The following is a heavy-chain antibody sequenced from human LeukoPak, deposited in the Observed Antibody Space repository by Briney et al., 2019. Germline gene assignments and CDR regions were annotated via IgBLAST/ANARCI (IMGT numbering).Heavy chain of an antibody. D-gene: IGHD7-27*01. CDR2: INHSGST. CDR3: ARRMANWGPRGAFDI. CDR1: GGSFSGYY. V-gene: IGHV4-34*01. Sequence: SETLSLTCAVYGGSFSGYYWSWIRQPPGKGLEWIGEINHSGSTNYNPSLKSRVTISVDTSKNQFSLKLSSVTAADTAVYYCARRMANWGPRGAFDIWGQGTMVTVSS. J-gene: IGHJ3*02.